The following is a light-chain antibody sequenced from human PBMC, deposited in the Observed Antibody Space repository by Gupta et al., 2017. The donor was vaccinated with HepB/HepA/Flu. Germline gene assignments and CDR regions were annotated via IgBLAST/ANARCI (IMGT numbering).Light chain of an antibody. Sequence: QSVLTQPPSASGPPGQRATISCSGSSSNIGSNFVNWYQQLPGTAPKLLIYNDNQRPSGFPDRFSGSKSGTSASLAISELQSEDEADYYCSAWDDSLNGRVFGGGTKLTVL. CDR3: SAWDDSLNGRV. CDR1: SSNIGSNF. CDR2: NDN. J-gene: IGLJ3*02. V-gene: IGLV1-44*01.